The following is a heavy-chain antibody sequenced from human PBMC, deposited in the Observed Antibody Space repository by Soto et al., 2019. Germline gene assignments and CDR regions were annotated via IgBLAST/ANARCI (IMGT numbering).Heavy chain of an antibody. CDR3: ARGAGFSYASTWFDI. D-gene: IGHD5-18*01. J-gene: IGHJ5*02. Sequence: QVHLQESRPGLVKASETLSLTCTVFCASISSGTYYWTWIRQAPGKGLEWVGHIYYTGSTNYNPALMDRVTISVDTSKNHFSLQLTSVAAADTAVYYCARGAGFSYASTWFDIWGQGTLVTV. V-gene: IGHV4-61*03. CDR2: IYYTGST. CDR1: CASISSGTYY.